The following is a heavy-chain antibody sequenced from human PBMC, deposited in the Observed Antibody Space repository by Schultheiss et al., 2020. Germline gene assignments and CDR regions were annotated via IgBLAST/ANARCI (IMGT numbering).Heavy chain of an antibody. D-gene: IGHD2-15*01. CDR3: ATGIRHYYYYGMDV. CDR2: INAGNGNT. V-gene: IGHV1-18*04. Sequence: ASVKDSCKASGYTFTSYGISWVRQAPGQGLEWMGWINAGNGNTKYSQKFQGRVTITRDTSASTAYMELSSLRSEDTAVYYCATGIRHYYYYGMDVWGQGTTVTV. J-gene: IGHJ6*02. CDR1: GYTFTSYG.